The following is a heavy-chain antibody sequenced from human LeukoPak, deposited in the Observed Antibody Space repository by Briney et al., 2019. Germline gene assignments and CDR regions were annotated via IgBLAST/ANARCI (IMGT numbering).Heavy chain of an antibody. J-gene: IGHJ3*02. V-gene: IGHV1-2*02. CDR3: GSGSLSAGDAFDI. D-gene: IGHD2-15*01. Sequence: GASVKVSCKASGYTFTGYYMHWVRQAPGQGLEWMGWINPNSSGTNYAQKFQGRVTMTRDTSISTAYMELSRLRSDDTAVYYCGSGSLSAGDAFDIWGQGTMVTVSS. CDR1: GYTFTGYY. CDR2: INPNSSGT.